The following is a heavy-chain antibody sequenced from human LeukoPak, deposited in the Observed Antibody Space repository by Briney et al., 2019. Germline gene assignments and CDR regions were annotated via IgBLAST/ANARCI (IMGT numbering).Heavy chain of an antibody. J-gene: IGHJ4*02. D-gene: IGHD3-10*01. V-gene: IGHV3-23*01. CDR3: ARLTRHRLWFGELGDFDY. Sequence: GGSLRLSCAASGFTFSSYAMSWVRQAPGKGLESVSAISGSGGSTYYADSVKGRFTISRDNSKNTLYLQMNSLRAEDTAVYYCARLTRHRLWFGELGDFDYWGQGTLVTVSS. CDR1: GFTFSSYA. CDR2: ISGSGGST.